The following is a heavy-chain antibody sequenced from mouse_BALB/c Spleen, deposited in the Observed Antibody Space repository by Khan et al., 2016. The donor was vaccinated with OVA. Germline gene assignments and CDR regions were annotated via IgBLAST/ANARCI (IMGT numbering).Heavy chain of an antibody. J-gene: IGHJ3*01. D-gene: IGHD1-1*01. CDR1: GFTFSSYW. V-gene: IGHV6-6*02. Sequence: EVKLEESGGGLVQPGGSMKLSCVASGFTFSSYWMSWVRQSPEKGLEWVAEIRLKSDNYATHYAESVKGKFTISRDDSKSRLYLQMNILRSEDTGFYYCTLRGDDGPFAYWGQGTLVTVSA. CDR2: IRLKSDNYAT. CDR3: TLRGDDGPFAY.